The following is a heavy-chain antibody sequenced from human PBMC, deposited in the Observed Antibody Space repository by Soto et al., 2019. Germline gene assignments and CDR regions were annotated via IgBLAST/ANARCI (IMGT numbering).Heavy chain of an antibody. D-gene: IGHD6-19*01. V-gene: IGHV3-11*01. CDR3: ARVSATGWHVHGRDYFDY. Sequence: GGSLRLSGAASGFTFSNYDMSWVRQAPGKGLEWVSDISSSFLSMHYADFVKGRFTVSRDNARNSLFLQMNSLSAEDTAVYYCARVSATGWHVHGRDYFDYSGQRALVTLSS. J-gene: IGHJ4*02. CDR1: GFTFSNYD. CDR2: ISSSFLSM.